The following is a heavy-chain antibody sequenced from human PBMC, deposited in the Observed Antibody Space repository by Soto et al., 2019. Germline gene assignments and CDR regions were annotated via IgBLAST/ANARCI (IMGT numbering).Heavy chain of an antibody. J-gene: IGHJ4*02. CDR3: ARGVAGTGFDL. CDR2: TYYRSNWRH. Sequence: PTLSLTCAISGDSVSSNTAAWNWIRSSPSRGLEWLGRTYYRSNWRHDYAVSVKSRITVNPDTSKNHFSLQLNSVTPDDTAVYYCARGVAGTGFDLWGQGTLVTVSS. V-gene: IGHV6-1*01. CDR1: GDSVSSNTAA. D-gene: IGHD6-19*01.